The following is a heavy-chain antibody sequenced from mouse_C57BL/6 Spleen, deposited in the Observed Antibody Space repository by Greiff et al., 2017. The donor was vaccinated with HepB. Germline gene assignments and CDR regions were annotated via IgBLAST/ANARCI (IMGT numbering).Heavy chain of an antibody. D-gene: IGHD4-1*01. CDR2: IYPGDGDT. CDR3: ARKGWDDTWFAY. J-gene: IGHJ3*01. V-gene: IGHV1-80*01. CDR1: GYAFSSYW. Sequence: QVQLQQSGAELVKPGASVKISCKASGYAFSSYWMNWVKQRPGKGLEWIGQIYPGDGDTNYNGKFKGKATLTADKSSSTAYMQLSSLTSEDSAVYFCARKGWDDTWFAYWGQGTLVTVSA.